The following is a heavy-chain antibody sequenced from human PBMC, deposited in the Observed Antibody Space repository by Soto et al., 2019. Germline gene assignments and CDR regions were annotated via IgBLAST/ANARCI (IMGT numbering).Heavy chain of an antibody. CDR2: IPYDGSNK. Sequence: QVQLVESGGGVVQPGRSLRLSCAASGFTFSSYGVHWVRQAPGKGLEWVAVIPYDGSNKYYADSVKGRFTISRDNSKNTLYLQMNSLRAEDTAVYYCAKEIWVVNGALGYWGQGTLVTVSS. D-gene: IGHD2-8*02. J-gene: IGHJ4*02. CDR1: GFTFSSYG. V-gene: IGHV3-30*18. CDR3: AKEIWVVNGALGY.